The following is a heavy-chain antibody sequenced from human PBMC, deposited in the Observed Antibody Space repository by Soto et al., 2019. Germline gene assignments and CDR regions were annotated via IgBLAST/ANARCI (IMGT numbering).Heavy chain of an antibody. Sequence: PSETLSLTCTVSGGSISSSSYYWGWIRQPPGKGLEWIGSIYYSGSTYYNPSLKSRVTISVDTSKNQFSLKLSSVTAADTAVYYCARHRSYKYYDILTGYSIYPYFDYCGQGTRVT. D-gene: IGHD3-9*01. J-gene: IGHJ4*02. CDR1: GGSISSSSYY. CDR3: ARHRSYKYYDILTGYSIYPYFDY. CDR2: IYYSGST. V-gene: IGHV4-39*01.